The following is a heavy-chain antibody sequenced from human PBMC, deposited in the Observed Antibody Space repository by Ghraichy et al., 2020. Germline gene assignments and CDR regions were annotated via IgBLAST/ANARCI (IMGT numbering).Heavy chain of an antibody. Sequence: SGPTLVKPTQTLTLTCTFSGFSLSTSGVGVGWIRQPPGKALEWLALIYWNDDKRYSPSLKSRLTITKDTSKNQVVLTMTNMDPVDTATYYCAVKTSTEYYFDYWGQGTLVTVSS. CDR1: GFSLSTSGVG. V-gene: IGHV2-5*01. CDR2: IYWNDDK. CDR3: AVKTSTEYYFDY. J-gene: IGHJ4*02.